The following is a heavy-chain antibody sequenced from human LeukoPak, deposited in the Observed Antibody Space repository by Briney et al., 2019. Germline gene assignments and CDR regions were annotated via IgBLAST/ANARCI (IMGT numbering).Heavy chain of an antibody. CDR3: ARVLRGSEYSFDY. V-gene: IGHV3-21*01. Sequence: GGSLRLSCAASGFTFSRSNMNWVRQAPGKGLEGASFISSSSSYIYYADSVRGRFTISRDNAKNSLYLQMNSLRAEDTAVYYCARVLRGSEYSFDYWGQGTLVTVSS. J-gene: IGHJ4*02. D-gene: IGHD3-16*01. CDR2: ISSSSSYI. CDR1: GFTFSRSN.